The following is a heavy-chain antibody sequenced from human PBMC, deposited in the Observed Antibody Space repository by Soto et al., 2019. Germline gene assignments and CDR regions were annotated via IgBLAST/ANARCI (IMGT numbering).Heavy chain of an antibody. J-gene: IGHJ1*01. V-gene: IGHV1-69*12. D-gene: IGHD3-22*01. CDR3: ARAYLRYYDSPAFQH. CDR1: GGTFSSYA. CDR2: IIPIFGTA. Sequence: QVQLVQSGAEVKKPGSSVKVSCKASGGTFSSYAISWVRQAPGQGLEWMGGIIPIFGTANYAQKFQGRVTITADESTSTAYMELSSLSSEATAVYYCARAYLRYYDSPAFQHWGQGTLVTVSS.